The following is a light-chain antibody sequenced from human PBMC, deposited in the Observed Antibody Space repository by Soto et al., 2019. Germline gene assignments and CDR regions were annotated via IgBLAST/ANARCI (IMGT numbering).Light chain of an antibody. CDR2: KAS. CDR3: QHYNDYSRL. J-gene: IGKJ1*01. CDR1: QSVDTW. V-gene: IGKV1-5*03. Sequence: DIQMTQSPSTLSASIGDRVTITCRASQSVDTWLAWYQQKPGKAPKLLIYKASSLQTGVPSRFRGSGSGTAFTLSISSLQPDDFATYSCQHYNDYSRLFGQGTKVEIK.